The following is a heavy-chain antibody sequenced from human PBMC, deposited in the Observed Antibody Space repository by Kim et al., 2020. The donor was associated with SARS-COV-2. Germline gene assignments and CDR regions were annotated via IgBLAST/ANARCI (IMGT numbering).Heavy chain of an antibody. CDR2: ISYDGSNK. Sequence: GGSLRLSCAASGFTFSSYAMHWVRQAPGKGLEWVAVISYDGSNKYYADSVKGRFTISRDNSKNTLYLQMNSLRAEDTAVYYCARAGSGSDYYGMDVWGQGATVTVSS. CDR3: ARAGSGSDYYGMDV. CDR1: GFTFSSYA. J-gene: IGHJ6*02. D-gene: IGHD1-26*01. V-gene: IGHV3-30-3*01.